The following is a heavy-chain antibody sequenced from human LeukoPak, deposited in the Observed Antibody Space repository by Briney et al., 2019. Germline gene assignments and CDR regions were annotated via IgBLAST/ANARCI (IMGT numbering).Heavy chain of an antibody. J-gene: IGHJ4*02. CDR3: AREEDWAAATAAFDY. CDR2: INTNTGNP. D-gene: IGHD6-13*01. CDR1: GYTFTNYA. Sequence: VASVKVSCKASGYTFTNYAINWVRQAPGQGLEWMGWINTNTGNPTYAQGFTGRFVFSSDTSVTTAYLQISGLRVDDTAVYYCAREEDWAAATAAFDYWGQGTLVTVSS. V-gene: IGHV7-4-1*02.